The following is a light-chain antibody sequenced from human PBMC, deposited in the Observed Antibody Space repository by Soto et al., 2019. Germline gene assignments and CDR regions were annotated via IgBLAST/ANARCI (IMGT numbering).Light chain of an antibody. Sequence: EIVLTQSPGTLSLSPGERATLSCRASQSVSCNYLAWYQHKPGQAPRLLISGASSRATGIPDRFSGSGSGTDFTLTISRLEPEDFAVYYCQQYGGSPLVTFGGGTKVEIK. CDR3: QQYGGSPLVT. CDR2: GAS. J-gene: IGKJ4*01. CDR1: QSVSCNY. V-gene: IGKV3-20*01.